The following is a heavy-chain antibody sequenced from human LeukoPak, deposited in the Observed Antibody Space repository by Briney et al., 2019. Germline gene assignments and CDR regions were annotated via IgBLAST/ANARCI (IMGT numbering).Heavy chain of an antibody. CDR1: GYTFKRYG. V-gene: IGHV1-18*01. D-gene: IGHD1-26*01. CDR2: ISVYNGNR. CDR3: GRGSGGVGGNDDY. Sequence: ASVQVSCKASGYTFKRYGISWVRQAAGQGREWVGWISVYNGNRIDAEILQGRVTMTTDTSTSTAYLELRSRRCGDTAVYYCGRGSGGVGGNDDYWGQGTLVTVSS. J-gene: IGHJ4*02.